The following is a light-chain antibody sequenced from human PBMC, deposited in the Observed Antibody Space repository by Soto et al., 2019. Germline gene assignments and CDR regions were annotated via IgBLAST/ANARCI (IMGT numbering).Light chain of an antibody. V-gene: IGKV2-28*01. CDR1: ESLLHSNGYNY. CDR3: WQGHRPPAS. CDR2: LGS. Sequence: DIVMTQSPLSLPVTPGEPASISCRSSESLLHSNGYNYLDWYLQKPGQSPQLLIYLGSNRASGVSERFSGSGSGTDFTLKISRVEAEDVGVNYCWQGHRPPASFGQGTKVKIK. J-gene: IGKJ1*01.